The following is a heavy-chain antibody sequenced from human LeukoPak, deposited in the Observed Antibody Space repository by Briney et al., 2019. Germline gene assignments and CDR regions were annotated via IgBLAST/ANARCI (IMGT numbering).Heavy chain of an antibody. CDR2: ISYDGSNK. Sequence: PGGPLRLSCAASGFTFSSYAMHWVRQAPGEGLEWVAVISYDGSNKYYADSVKGRFTISRDNSKNTLYLQMNSLRAEDTAVYYCARDGGSYDIVYYFDYWGQGTLVTVSS. D-gene: IGHD2-15*01. CDR3: ARDGGSYDIVYYFDY. V-gene: IGHV3-30*04. J-gene: IGHJ4*02. CDR1: GFTFSSYA.